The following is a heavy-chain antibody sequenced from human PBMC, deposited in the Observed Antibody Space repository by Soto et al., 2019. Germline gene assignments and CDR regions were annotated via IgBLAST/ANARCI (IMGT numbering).Heavy chain of an antibody. V-gene: IGHV3-23*01. Sequence: QAPGKGLEWVSLVSATAGTTYYTDSVKGRFTISRDNSRNTVYLQMNSLRADDTAVYYCAKDRLAGGFDYWGQGTLVTVS. D-gene: IGHD3-16*01. CDR2: VSATAGTT. CDR3: AKDRLAGGFDY. J-gene: IGHJ4*02.